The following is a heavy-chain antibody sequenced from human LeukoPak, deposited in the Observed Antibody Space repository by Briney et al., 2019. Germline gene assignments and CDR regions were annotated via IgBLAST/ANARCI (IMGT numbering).Heavy chain of an antibody. CDR2: ISTDGYTT. CDR3: VVGGSPGY. J-gene: IGHJ4*02. Sequence: GGSLGLSCAASGLAFSAYKMHWVRQAPRKGLVWVSRISTDGYTTDYADFVQGRFTASRDNTKNTWSLEMNSLRAEDTAVYYCVVGGSPGYWGQGTLVTVSS. CDR1: GLAFSAYK. V-gene: IGHV3-74*01. D-gene: IGHD2-15*01.